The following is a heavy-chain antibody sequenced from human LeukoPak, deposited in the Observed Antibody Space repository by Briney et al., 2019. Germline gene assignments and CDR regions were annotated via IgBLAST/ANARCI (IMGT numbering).Heavy chain of an antibody. CDR2: VLSDGNNK. D-gene: IGHD5-12*01. CDR1: GFTFSTYG. V-gene: IGHV3-33*03. J-gene: IGHJ4*02. CDR3: TKWSGYGDS. Sequence: PGGSLRLSCAASGFTFSTYGMHWVRLAPGKGLEWVAVVLSDGNNKYYADSVKGRFTISRDNSKNTVYLQMNSLRAEDTAVYYCTKWSGYGDSWGQGTLVTVSS.